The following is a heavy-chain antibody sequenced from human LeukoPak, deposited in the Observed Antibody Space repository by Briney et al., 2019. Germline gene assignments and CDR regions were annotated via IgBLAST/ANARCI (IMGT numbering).Heavy chain of an antibody. J-gene: IGHJ4*02. Sequence: TGGSLRLSCAASGFTFSSFAMTWVRQAPGKGLEWVSTLSGSGDETFSADSVKGRFTISRDNSRNTLYLQLNSLSAEDTAVYYCASRPPSETYFGVFDYWGQGTLVTVSS. V-gene: IGHV3-23*01. D-gene: IGHD1-26*01. CDR1: GFTFSSFA. CDR3: ASRPPSETYFGVFDY. CDR2: LSGSGDET.